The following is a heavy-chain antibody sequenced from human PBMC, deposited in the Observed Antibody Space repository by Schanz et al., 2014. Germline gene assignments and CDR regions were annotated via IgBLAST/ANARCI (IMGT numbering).Heavy chain of an antibody. J-gene: IGHJ4*02. CDR1: GYIFINSG. Sequence: QIQLVQSGPAVKKPGATVKVSCKASGYIFINSGISWVRQAPGQGLEWMGWISVYNHNKEYDQKFQGRVTMTTDTSTSTAYMALTDLRSDDTAVYYCARDRRFFDRDDLYYFDSWGQGTLXTVSS. CDR2: ISVYNHNK. D-gene: IGHD3-3*01. CDR3: ARDRRFFDRDDLYYFDS. V-gene: IGHV1-18*01.